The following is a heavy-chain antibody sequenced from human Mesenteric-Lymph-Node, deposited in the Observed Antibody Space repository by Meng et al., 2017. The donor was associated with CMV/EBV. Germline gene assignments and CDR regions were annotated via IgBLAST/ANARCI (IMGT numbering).Heavy chain of an antibody. Sequence: GESLKISCAASGIAFSTYAMHWVRQAPGKGLVWVSRINSDGSSTSYADSVKGRFTISRDNAKNTLYLQMNSLRAEDTAVYYCAKERDARYNYGLDVWGQGTTVTVSS. CDR2: INSDGSST. D-gene: IGHD5-24*01. J-gene: IGHJ6*02. V-gene: IGHV3-74*01. CDR3: AKERDARYNYGLDV. CDR1: GIAFSTYA.